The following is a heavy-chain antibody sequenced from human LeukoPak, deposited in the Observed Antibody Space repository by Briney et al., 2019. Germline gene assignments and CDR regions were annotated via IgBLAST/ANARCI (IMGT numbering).Heavy chain of an antibody. CDR3: ARREDSSWYPNWFDP. CDR1: GGSISRSSYY. V-gene: IGHV4-39*07. J-gene: IGHJ5*02. D-gene: IGHD6-13*01. Sequence: ANTQSLTWNVCGGSISRSSYYWGWIRQPPGKGLEWIGSIYYSGSTYYNPSLKSRVTISVDTSKNQFSLNLTSVTAADTAVYYCARREDSSWYPNWFDPWGQGTLVTVSS. CDR2: IYYSGST.